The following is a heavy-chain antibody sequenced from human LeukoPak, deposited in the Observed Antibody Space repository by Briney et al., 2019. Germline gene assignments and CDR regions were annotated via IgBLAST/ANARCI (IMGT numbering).Heavy chain of an antibody. CDR3: ARSNDAFDI. CDR1: GFTFSSYG. Sequence: GGSLRLSCAASGFTFSSYGMHWVRQAPGKGLEWVAVIWYDGSNKYYADSVKGRFTISRDNSKNTLYLQMNSLGAEDTAVYYCARSNDAFDIWGQGTMVTVSS. CDR2: IWYDGSNK. J-gene: IGHJ3*02. V-gene: IGHV3-33*01.